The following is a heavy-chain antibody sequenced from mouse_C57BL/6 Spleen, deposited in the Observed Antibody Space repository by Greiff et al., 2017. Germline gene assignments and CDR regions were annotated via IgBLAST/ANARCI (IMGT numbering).Heavy chain of an antibody. CDR3: AREDGVLYYFDY. D-gene: IGHD2-3*01. V-gene: IGHV5-17*01. CDR1: GFTFSDYG. Sequence: EVKVVESGGGLVKPGGSLKLSCAASGFTFSDYGMHWVRQAPEKGLEWVAYISSGSSTIYYADTVKGRFTISRDNAKNTLFLQMTSLRSEDTAMYYCAREDGVLYYFDYWGQGTTLTVSS. J-gene: IGHJ2*01. CDR2: ISSGSSTI.